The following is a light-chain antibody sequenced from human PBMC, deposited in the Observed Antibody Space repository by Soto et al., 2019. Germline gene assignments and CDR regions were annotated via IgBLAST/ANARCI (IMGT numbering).Light chain of an antibody. J-gene: IGLJ1*01. CDR1: SSDIGGYTY. Sequence: QSALTQPRSVSGSPGQSVAISCTGTSSDIGGYTYVSWYQQHPGKAPKVIIYDVSERPSGVPDRFSGSKSGNTASLTISGLQPEDEADYHCCSFAGPHSFEVFGEGTKVTVL. V-gene: IGLV2-11*01. CDR2: DVS. CDR3: CSFAGPHSFEV.